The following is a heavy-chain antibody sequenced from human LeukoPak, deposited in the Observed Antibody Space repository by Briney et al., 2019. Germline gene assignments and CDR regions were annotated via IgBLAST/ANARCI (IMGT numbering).Heavy chain of an antibody. Sequence: GASVKVSCKASGYTFTSYGISWVRQAPGQGLEWMGWISTHNGNTNYAQKLQGRVTMTTDTSTSTAYMELRSLRSDDTAVYYCARVWENIGYCSSTSCPSNAFDIWGQGTMVTVSS. CDR1: GYTFTSYG. V-gene: IGHV1-18*04. D-gene: IGHD2-2*01. CDR3: ARVWENIGYCSSTSCPSNAFDI. CDR2: ISTHNGNT. J-gene: IGHJ3*02.